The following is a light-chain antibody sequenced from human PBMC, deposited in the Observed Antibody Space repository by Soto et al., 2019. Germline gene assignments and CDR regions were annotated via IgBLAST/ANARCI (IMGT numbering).Light chain of an antibody. Sequence: DIQMTQSPSSLSASVGDRVTITCRASQDIGNDLGWYQQKPGKAPKRLIYLTSRLQSGVPSRFSGSRSGTEFTLTISSLQPEDFAPYYCLQHRHFSWTLGQGTKVDIK. J-gene: IGKJ1*01. CDR1: QDIGND. CDR2: LTS. CDR3: LQHRHFSWT. V-gene: IGKV1-17*01.